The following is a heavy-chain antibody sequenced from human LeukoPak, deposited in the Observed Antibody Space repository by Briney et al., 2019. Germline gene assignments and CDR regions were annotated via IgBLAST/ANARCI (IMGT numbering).Heavy chain of an antibody. D-gene: IGHD3-9*01. CDR2: INHSGNT. J-gene: IGHJ4*02. V-gene: IGHV4-4*02. CDR1: GASISSDKW. Sequence: SETLSLTCAVSGASISSDKWWSWVRQPPGQGLEWIGEINHSGNTNYSPSLKSRITMSTDKSKNEFSLRLTSVTAADTAVYDWARAGVWLPAVWGQGTLVTVSS. CDR3: ARAGVWLPAV.